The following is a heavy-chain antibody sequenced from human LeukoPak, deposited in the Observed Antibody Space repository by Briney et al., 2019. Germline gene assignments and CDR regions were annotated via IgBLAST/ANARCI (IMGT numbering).Heavy chain of an antibody. J-gene: IGHJ5*02. CDR2: INHSGST. Sequence: SETLSLTCAVYGGSFSGYYWSWIRQPPGKGLEWIGEINHSGSTNYNPSLKSRVTISVDTSKNQFSLKLSSVTAADTAVYYCARGRRWFGYYGSGSYYGWFDPWGQGTLVTVSS. V-gene: IGHV4-34*01. D-gene: IGHD3-10*01. CDR1: GGSFSGYY. CDR3: ARGRRWFGYYGSGSYYGWFDP.